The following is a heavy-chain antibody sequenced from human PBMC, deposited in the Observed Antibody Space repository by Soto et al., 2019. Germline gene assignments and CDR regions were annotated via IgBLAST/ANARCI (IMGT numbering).Heavy chain of an antibody. V-gene: IGHV4-4*02. J-gene: IGHJ4*02. Sequence: QVLLQESGPGLVKPSGTLSLTCAVSGGSISSSNWWSWVRQPPGKGLEWIGEIYHSGSTNYNPSLKRRVTISVDKTKKQLSLKLTSVTAADTAVYYCATIAVAGHFDYWGQGTLVTVSS. CDR2: IYHSGST. D-gene: IGHD6-19*01. CDR1: GGSISSSNW. CDR3: ATIAVAGHFDY.